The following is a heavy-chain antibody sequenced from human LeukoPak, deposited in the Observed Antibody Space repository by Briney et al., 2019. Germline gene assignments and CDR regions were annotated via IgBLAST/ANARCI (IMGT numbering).Heavy chain of an antibody. D-gene: IGHD3-10*01. CDR1: GFTFSSYS. Sequence: PGGSLRLSCAASGFTFSSYSMNWVRQAPGKGLGWVSYISSSSSTIYYADSVKGRFTISRDNAKNSLYLQMNSLRAEDTAVYYCAREGSGSGVDYWGQGTLVTVSS. CDR2: ISSSSSTI. CDR3: AREGSGSGVDY. J-gene: IGHJ4*02. V-gene: IGHV3-48*01.